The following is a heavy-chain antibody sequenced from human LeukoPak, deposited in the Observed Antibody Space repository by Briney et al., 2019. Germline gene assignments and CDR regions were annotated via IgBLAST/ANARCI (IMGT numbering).Heavy chain of an antibody. CDR2: IYYSGST. V-gene: IGHV4-59*08. CDR3: VRVSRIAARPTIDY. J-gene: IGHJ4*02. CDR1: GGSICSYY. D-gene: IGHD6-6*01. Sequence: SETLSLTCTVSGGSICSYYWSWIREPPGKGVEWIGYIYYSGSTYYNPSLKSRVTISVDTSKNQFSLKLSSVTAADTAVYYCVRVSRIAARPTIDYWGQGTLVTVSS.